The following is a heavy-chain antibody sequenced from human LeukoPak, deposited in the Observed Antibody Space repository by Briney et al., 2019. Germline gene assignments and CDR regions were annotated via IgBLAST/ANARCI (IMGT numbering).Heavy chain of an antibody. V-gene: IGHV3-23*01. Sequence: GGSLRLSCAASGFSFTNYAMSWVRQAPARGPEWLSSMKGGGETFYADSVKGRFTLSRDDSRNTVYLQLNNLRVEDTAIYYCVSGDTGSGYYYWGQGTLVTVSS. CDR2: MKGGGET. CDR3: VSGDTGSGYYY. CDR1: GFSFTNYA. D-gene: IGHD3-22*01. J-gene: IGHJ4*02.